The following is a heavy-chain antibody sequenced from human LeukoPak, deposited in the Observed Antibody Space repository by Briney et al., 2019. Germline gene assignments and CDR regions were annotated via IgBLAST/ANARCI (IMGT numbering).Heavy chain of an antibody. CDR3: AKDRVDTAMVTRGDWFDP. CDR1: GFTVSRNY. Sequence: GGSLRLSCAASGFTVSRNYMSWVRQAPGKGLEWVSVIYSGGRTYYADSVKGRFTTSRDNSKNTLYLQMNSLRAEDTAVYYCAKDRVDTAMVTRGDWFDPWGQGTLVTVSS. D-gene: IGHD5-18*01. CDR2: IYSGGRT. J-gene: IGHJ5*02. V-gene: IGHV3-66*01.